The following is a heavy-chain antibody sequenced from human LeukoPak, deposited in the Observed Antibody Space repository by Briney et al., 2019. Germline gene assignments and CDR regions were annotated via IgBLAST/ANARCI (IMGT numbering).Heavy chain of an antibody. J-gene: IGHJ5*02. CDR2: ISFDGSYK. V-gene: IGHV3-30*04. Sequence: LSGGFLRLSCAASGFNFNIYAMTWVRQAPGKGLEWVAVISFDGSYKYYADSVKGRFNISRDNSNNTLYLLMNSLRPEDTAVYYCAKKQLVDNWFDPWGQGTLVIVSS. D-gene: IGHD6-13*01. CDR3: AKKQLVDNWFDP. CDR1: GFNFNIYA.